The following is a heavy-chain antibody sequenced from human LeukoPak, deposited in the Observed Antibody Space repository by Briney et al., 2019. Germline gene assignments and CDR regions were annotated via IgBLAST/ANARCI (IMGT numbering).Heavy chain of an antibody. CDR2: INHSGST. CDR1: GGSFSGYY. V-gene: IGHV4-34*01. CDR3: ARKPYDYVWGSYRQRWFDP. Sequence: PSETPSLTCAVYGGSFSGYYWSWIRQPPGKGLEWIGEINHSGSTNYNPSLKSRVTISVDTSKNQFSLKLSSVTAADTAVYYCARKPYDYVWGSYRQRWFDPWGQGTLVTVSS. J-gene: IGHJ5*02. D-gene: IGHD3-16*02.